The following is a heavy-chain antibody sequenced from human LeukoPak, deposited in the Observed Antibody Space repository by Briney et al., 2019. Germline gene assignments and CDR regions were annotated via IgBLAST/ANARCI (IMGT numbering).Heavy chain of an antibody. CDR1: GFTFSSYG. V-gene: IGHV3-30*18. J-gene: IGHJ4*02. CDR3: ANGPRMKQLWLD. CDR2: ISYDGSNK. Sequence: PGRSLRLSCAASGFTFSSYGMHWVRQAPGKGLEWVAVISYDGSNKYYADSVKGRFTISRDNSKNTLYLQMNSLRAEDTAVYYCANGPRMKQLWLDWGQGTLVTVSS. D-gene: IGHD5-18*01.